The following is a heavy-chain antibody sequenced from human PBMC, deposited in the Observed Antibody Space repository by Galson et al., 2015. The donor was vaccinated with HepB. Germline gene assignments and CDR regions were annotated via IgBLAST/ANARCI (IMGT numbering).Heavy chain of an antibody. V-gene: IGHV3-66*01. J-gene: IGHJ3*02. CDR1: GFTVSSNY. Sequence: SLRLSCAASGFTVSSNYMSWVRQAPGKGLEWVSVIYSGGYTYYADSVKGRFTISRDNSKNTLYLQMNSLRAEDTAMYYCARVLSERYCTSTSCYRDGASDIWGQGTMVTVSS. D-gene: IGHD2-2*01. CDR3: ARVLSERYCTSTSCYRDGASDI. CDR2: IYSGGYT.